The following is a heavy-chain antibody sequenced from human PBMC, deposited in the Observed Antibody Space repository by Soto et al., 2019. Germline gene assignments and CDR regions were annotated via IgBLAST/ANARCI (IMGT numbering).Heavy chain of an antibody. D-gene: IGHD6-6*01. V-gene: IGHV3-53*01. CDR3: STSSRNEYHFAMDA. Sequence: VGSLRLSCAASGLSVSSSDMSWVRQASGKGLEWVSVIYSGGSTHDADSVKGRFTISRDNSKNTVHLQMNSLRVDDTAVYFCSTSSRNEYHFAMDAWGQGTTVTVSS. CDR1: GLSVSSSD. J-gene: IGHJ6*02. CDR2: IYSGGST.